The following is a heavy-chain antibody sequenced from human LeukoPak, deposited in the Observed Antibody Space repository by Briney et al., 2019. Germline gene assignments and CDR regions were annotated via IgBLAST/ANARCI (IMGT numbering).Heavy chain of an antibody. D-gene: IGHD2-2*01. CDR2: INHSGST. J-gene: IGHJ4*02. Sequence: MPSETLSLTCAVYGGSFSGYYWSWIRQPPGKGLEWIGEINHSGSTNYNPSLKSRVTISVDTSKNQFSLKLSSVTAADTAVYYCARERRDIVVVPAAMVDYWGQGTLVTVSS. CDR3: ARERRDIVVVPAAMVDY. V-gene: IGHV4-34*01. CDR1: GGSFSGYY.